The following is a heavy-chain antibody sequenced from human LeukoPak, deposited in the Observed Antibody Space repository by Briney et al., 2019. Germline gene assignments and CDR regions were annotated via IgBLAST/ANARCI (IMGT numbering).Heavy chain of an antibody. CDR2: INHSGST. J-gene: IGHJ4*02. D-gene: IGHD2-2*01. CDR3: ARGGITPDIVVVPAAILFDY. Sequence: SETLSLTCAVYGGSFSGYYWSWIRQPPGKGLEWIGEINHSGSTNYNPSLKSRVTISVDTSKSQCSLKLCSVTAADTAVYYCARGGITPDIVVVPAAILFDYWGQGTLVTVSS. CDR1: GGSFSGYY. V-gene: IGHV4-34*01.